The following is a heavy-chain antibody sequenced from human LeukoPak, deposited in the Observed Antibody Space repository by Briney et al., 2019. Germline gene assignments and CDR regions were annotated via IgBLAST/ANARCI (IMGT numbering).Heavy chain of an antibody. V-gene: IGHV2-5*01. CDR2: IYWNDDK. Sequence: SGPTLVKPTQTLTLTCTFSGFSLSTSGVGVGWIRQPPGKALEWLALIYWNDDKRYSPSLKSRFTITKDTSKNQVVLAMTNMDPVDTATYYCAHRLGSSTIFGNHNWFDPWGQGTLVTVSS. CDR1: GFSLSTSGVG. D-gene: IGHD3-3*01. J-gene: IGHJ5*02. CDR3: AHRLGSSTIFGNHNWFDP.